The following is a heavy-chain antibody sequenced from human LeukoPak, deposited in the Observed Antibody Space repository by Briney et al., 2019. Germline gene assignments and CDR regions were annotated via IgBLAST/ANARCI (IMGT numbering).Heavy chain of an antibody. CDR1: GGTFSSYA. CDR3: ARDVAYDDDEGFWFDP. CDR2: IIPIFGTA. V-gene: IGHV1-69*05. Sequence: GASVKVSCKASGGTFSSYAISWVRQAPGQGLEWMGGIIPIFGTANYAQKFQGRVTITTDESTSTAYMELSSLRSEDTAVYYCARDVAYDDDEGFWFDPWGEGTLLRLSS. J-gene: IGHJ5*02. D-gene: IGHD3-3*01.